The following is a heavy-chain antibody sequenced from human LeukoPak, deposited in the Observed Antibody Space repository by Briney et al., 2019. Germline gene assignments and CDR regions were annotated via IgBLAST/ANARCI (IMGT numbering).Heavy chain of an antibody. CDR3: AREYSSSFHAFDV. J-gene: IGHJ3*01. D-gene: IGHD6-6*01. V-gene: IGHV3-53*01. Sequence: GGSLRLSCAASGFTASRKYMSWVRQALGKGLGWVSVIYSDDTTYYANSVKGRFTVSRDTSKNTLFLQMNSLRAEDTAIYYCAREYSSSFHAFDVWGQGTMVTVSS. CDR1: GFTASRKY. CDR2: IYSDDTT.